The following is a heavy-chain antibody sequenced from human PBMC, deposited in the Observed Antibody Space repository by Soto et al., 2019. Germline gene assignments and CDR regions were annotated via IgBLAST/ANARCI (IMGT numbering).Heavy chain of an antibody. CDR2: MNPNSGNT. Sequence: ASVKVSCKASGYTFTSYDINWVRQATGQGLEWMGWMNPNSGNTGYAQKFQGRVTITADKSTSTAYMELSSLRSEDTAVYYCATAMYSRGPWFDPWGQGTPVTVSS. J-gene: IGHJ5*02. CDR1: GYTFTSYD. CDR3: ATAMYSRGPWFDP. V-gene: IGHV1-8*01. D-gene: IGHD4-4*01.